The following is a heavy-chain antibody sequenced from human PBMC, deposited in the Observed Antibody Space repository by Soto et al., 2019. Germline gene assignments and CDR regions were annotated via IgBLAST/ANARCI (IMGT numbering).Heavy chain of an antibody. D-gene: IGHD6-6*01. CDR2: INHSGST. CDR3: ARGRIAARPGYYFDY. Sequence: TSETLSLTCAVYGGSFSGYYWSWIRQPPGKGLEWIGEINHSGSTNYNPSLKSRVTISVDTSKNQFSLKLSSVTAADTAVYYCARGRIAARPGYYFDYWGQGTLVIVSS. V-gene: IGHV4-34*01. CDR1: GGSFSGYY. J-gene: IGHJ4*02.